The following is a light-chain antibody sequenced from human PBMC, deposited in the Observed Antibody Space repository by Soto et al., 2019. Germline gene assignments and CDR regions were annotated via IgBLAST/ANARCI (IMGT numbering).Light chain of an antibody. CDR1: SGHSRYA. J-gene: IGLJ2*01. CDR3: QTWDTAIRV. Sequence: QLVLTQSPSDSAFLGASVKLTCTVSSGHSRYAIAWHQQQPEKGPRYLMKLDSDGSHNKGDGIPDRFSGASSGAERYLTISSLQSEDEADYYCQTWDTAIRVFGGGPKLTVL. CDR2: LDSDGSH. V-gene: IGLV4-69*01.